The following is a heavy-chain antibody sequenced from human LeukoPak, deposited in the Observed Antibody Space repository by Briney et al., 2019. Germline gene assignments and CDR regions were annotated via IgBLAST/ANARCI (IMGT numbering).Heavy chain of an antibody. J-gene: IGHJ4*02. D-gene: IGHD3-10*01. CDR2: IIPIFGTA. CDR1: GGTFSSYA. CDR3: ARASRYGSGSYSTDY. V-gene: IGHV1-69*01. Sequence: SVKVSCKASGGTFSSYAISWVRQAPGQGLEWMGGIIPIFGTANYAQKFQGRVTITADESTSTAYMELSSLRSEDTAVYYCARASRYGSGSYSTDYWGQGTLVSVSS.